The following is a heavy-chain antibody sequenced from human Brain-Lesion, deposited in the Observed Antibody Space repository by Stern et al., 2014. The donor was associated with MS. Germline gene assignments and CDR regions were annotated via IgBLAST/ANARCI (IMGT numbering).Heavy chain of an antibody. CDR1: GYLFDDYW. Sequence: EVQLVESGAEVKKPGESLKISCEASGYLFDDYWIGWVRQMSGRGLELVAIIFPRDSNTRYSPSVQGQVPISADKSISTAYLQWSTLKASATPIFSFAKSPATPSGYDRFDYWGQGALVTVSS. CDR3: AKSPATPSGYDRFDY. CDR2: IFPRDSNT. D-gene: IGHD5-12*01. V-gene: IGHV5-51*03. J-gene: IGHJ4*02.